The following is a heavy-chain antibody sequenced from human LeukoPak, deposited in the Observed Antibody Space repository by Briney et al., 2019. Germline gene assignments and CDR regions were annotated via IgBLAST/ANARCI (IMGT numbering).Heavy chain of an antibody. CDR1: GFTFSNYW. Sequence: GGSLRLSCAASGFTFSNYWMHWVRQAPGKGLVWVSRINNYGSSTKYADSVKGRFTISRDNAKNTLYLQMNSLRAEDTAVYYCARTYYYDSSGMGDYWGQGTLVTVSS. V-gene: IGHV3-74*03. D-gene: IGHD3-22*01. CDR3: ARTYYYDSSGMGDY. CDR2: INNYGSST. J-gene: IGHJ4*02.